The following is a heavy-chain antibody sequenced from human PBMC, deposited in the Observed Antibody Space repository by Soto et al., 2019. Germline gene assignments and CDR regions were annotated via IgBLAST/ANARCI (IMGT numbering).Heavy chain of an antibody. CDR3: AKDHHYYGSGSYWPNWFDP. Sequence: GGSLRLSCAASGFTFSSYAMSWVRQAPGKGLEWVSAISGSGGSTYYADSVKGRFTISRDNSKNTLYLQMNSLRAEDTAVYYCAKDHHYYGSGSYWPNWFDPWGQGTLVTVSS. CDR1: GFTFSSYA. J-gene: IGHJ5*02. V-gene: IGHV3-23*01. CDR2: ISGSGGST. D-gene: IGHD3-10*01.